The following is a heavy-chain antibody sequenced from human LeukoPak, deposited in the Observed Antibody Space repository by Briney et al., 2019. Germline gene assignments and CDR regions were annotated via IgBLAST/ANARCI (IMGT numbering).Heavy chain of an antibody. D-gene: IGHD4-23*01. J-gene: IGHJ5*02. Sequence: RSSETLSLTCTVSGGSISSYYWSWIRQPAGKGLEWIGRIYTSGSTNYNPSLKSRVTMSVDTSKNRFSLKLSSVTAADTAVYYCARDRGYGGKGYNWFDPWGQGTLVAVSS. V-gene: IGHV4-4*07. CDR2: IYTSGST. CDR3: ARDRGYGGKGYNWFDP. CDR1: GGSISSYY.